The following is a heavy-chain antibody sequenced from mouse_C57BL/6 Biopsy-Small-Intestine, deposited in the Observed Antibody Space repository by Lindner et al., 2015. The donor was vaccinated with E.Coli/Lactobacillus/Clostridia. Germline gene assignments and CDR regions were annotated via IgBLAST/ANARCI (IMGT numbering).Heavy chain of an antibody. Sequence: VQLQESGPGLAKPSQTLSLTCSVTGYSITSDYWNWIRKFPGNKLEYMGYISYSGSTYYNPSLKSRISITRYTSRNQFYLQLNSVTTEDTATYYCARDYGSPDWYFDVWGTGTTVTVSS. D-gene: IGHD1-1*01. CDR2: ISYSGST. CDR1: GYSITSDY. V-gene: IGHV3-8*01. J-gene: IGHJ1*03. CDR3: ARDYGSPDWYFDV.